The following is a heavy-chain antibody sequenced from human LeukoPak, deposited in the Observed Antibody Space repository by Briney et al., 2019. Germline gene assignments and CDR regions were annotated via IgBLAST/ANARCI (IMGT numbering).Heavy chain of an antibody. D-gene: IGHD3-10*01. V-gene: IGHV3-7*04. CDR3: ARDRDYYNYFEY. Sequence: GGSLRLSCAASGFTLSRYWMRWVREAPGKGREGVANIKHDGSEKYYVDSVKGRFTISRDNAKNSLYLQMNSLRGEDTAVYYCARDRDYYNYFEYWGQGTLVTVSS. J-gene: IGHJ4*02. CDR2: IKHDGSEK. CDR1: GFTLSRYW.